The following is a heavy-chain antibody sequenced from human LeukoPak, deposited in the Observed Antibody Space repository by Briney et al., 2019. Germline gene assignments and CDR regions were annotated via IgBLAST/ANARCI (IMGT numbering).Heavy chain of an antibody. CDR3: AREVSGLDAFDI. Sequence: PGGSLRLSCAASGFTFSSYSMNWVRQAPGKGLEWVSSISTSSSYMYYAGSVKGRFTISRDNAKNSLYLQMNSLRAEDTAVYYCAREVSGLDAFDIWGQGTMVTVSS. J-gene: IGHJ3*02. V-gene: IGHV3-21*01. CDR2: ISTSSSYM. CDR1: GFTFSSYS. D-gene: IGHD5-12*01.